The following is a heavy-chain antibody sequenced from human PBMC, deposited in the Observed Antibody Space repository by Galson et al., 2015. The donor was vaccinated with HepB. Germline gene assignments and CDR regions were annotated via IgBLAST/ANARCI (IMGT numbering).Heavy chain of an antibody. J-gene: IGHJ4*02. D-gene: IGHD5-12*01. CDR2: INGNGEKT. Sequence: SLRLSCAASGFTFSNHGMHWVRQAPGEGLEWVSSINGNGEKTYYGDSVRGRFTISRDNSKTTVFLQMSSLRLDDTALYYCAKGRTPGPYSGYDLEYLGQGTLVIVSS. CDR1: GFTFSNHG. V-gene: IGHV3-23*01. CDR3: AKGRTPGPYSGYDLEY.